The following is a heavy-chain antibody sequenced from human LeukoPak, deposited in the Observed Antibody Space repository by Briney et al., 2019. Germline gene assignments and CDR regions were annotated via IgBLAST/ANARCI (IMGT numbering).Heavy chain of an antibody. Sequence: GGSLRLSWAASGFTLSSYWMNWLRQGAGKGLVWVSRINSDGSSTSDADSVEGRFTISRDNAKNTLYLQMNSLRAEDTAVYYCARGPYSGLATYYNDYWGQGTVVTVSS. V-gene: IGHV3-74*01. D-gene: IGHD3-10*01. J-gene: IGHJ4*02. CDR1: GFTLSSYW. CDR2: INSDGSST. CDR3: ARGPYSGLATYYNDY.